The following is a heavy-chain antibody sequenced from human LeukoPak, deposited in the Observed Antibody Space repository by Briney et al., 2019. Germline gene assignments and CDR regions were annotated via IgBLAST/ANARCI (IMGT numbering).Heavy chain of an antibody. CDR1: GYTFTSYG. V-gene: IGHV1-18*04. Sequence: GASVKVSCKASGYTFTSYGISWVRQAPGQGLEWMGWISAYNGNTNYAQKLQGRVTMTTDTSTSTAYMELRSLRSDDTAVYYCARDARYFDWLPPAYLDYWGQGTLVTVSS. CDR2: ISAYNGNT. J-gene: IGHJ4*02. D-gene: IGHD3-9*01. CDR3: ARDARYFDWLPPAYLDY.